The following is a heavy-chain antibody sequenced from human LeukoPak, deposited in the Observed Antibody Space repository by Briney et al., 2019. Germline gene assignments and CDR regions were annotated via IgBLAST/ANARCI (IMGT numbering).Heavy chain of an antibody. J-gene: IGHJ4*02. CDR1: GGTFSSYG. D-gene: IGHD3-10*01. CDR2: IIPIFGTA. V-gene: IGHV1-69*13. Sequence: GASVKASCKASGGTFSSYGILWVRQAPGQGLEWMGGIIPIFGTANYAQKFQGRVTITADESTSTAYMELSSLRSEDTAVYYCASTYYGSGSYYKGGFDYWGQGTLVTVSS. CDR3: ASTYYGSGSYYKGGFDY.